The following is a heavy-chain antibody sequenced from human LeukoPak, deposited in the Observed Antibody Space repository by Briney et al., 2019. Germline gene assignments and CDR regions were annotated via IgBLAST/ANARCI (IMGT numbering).Heavy chain of an antibody. CDR3: AKLSDKYCSGGSCYLDY. V-gene: IGHV3-23*01. CDR2: IVNSGSRT. CDR1: GFKFSNYA. Sequence: GGSLRLSCAASGFKFSNYAMSWVRQAPGRGLEWVSGIVNSGSRTYYADSVQGRFTISRDNSQNTLYLQMNSLRAEDRALYYCAKLSDKYCSGGSCYLDYWGQGALVTVSS. J-gene: IGHJ4*02. D-gene: IGHD2-15*01.